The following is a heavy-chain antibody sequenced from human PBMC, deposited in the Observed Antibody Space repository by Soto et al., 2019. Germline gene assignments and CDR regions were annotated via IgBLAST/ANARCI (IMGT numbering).Heavy chain of an antibody. V-gene: IGHV4-31*03. CDR3: ASNILTGSQYYFDY. J-gene: IGHJ4*02. D-gene: IGHD3-9*01. CDR2: IYYSGST. CDR1: GGSISSGVYY. Sequence: SETLSLTCTVSGGSISSGVYYWSWIRQHPGKGLEWIGYIYYSGSTYYNPSLKSRVTISVDTSKNQFSLELSSLRSEDTAVYYCASNILTGSQYYFDYWGQRTLVTVSS.